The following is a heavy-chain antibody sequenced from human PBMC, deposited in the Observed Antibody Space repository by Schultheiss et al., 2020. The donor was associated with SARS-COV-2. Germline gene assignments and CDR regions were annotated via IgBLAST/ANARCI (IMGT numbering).Heavy chain of an antibody. J-gene: IGHJ6*02. CDR2: INPNSGGT. Sequence: GESLKISCKASGYTFTSYAMNWVRQAPGQGLEWMGWINPNSGGTNYAQKFQGRVTMTRDTSISTAYLELSRLKSDDTAVYYCARDKTGSSSSFLRDGMDVWGQGTTVTVSS. D-gene: IGHD6-6*01. V-gene: IGHV1-2*02. CDR3: ARDKTGSSSSFLRDGMDV. CDR1: GYTFTSYA.